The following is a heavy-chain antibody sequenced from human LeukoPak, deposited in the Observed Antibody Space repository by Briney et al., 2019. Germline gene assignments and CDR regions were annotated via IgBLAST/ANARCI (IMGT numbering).Heavy chain of an antibody. V-gene: IGHV1-2*02. Sequence: ASVKVSCKASGYTFTGYYMHWVRQAPGQGLEWMGWINPNSGGTKYAQKFQGRVTMTRDTSISTTYMELSRLRSDDTAVYYCARVADSSGYYWSDYWGQGTLVTVSS. J-gene: IGHJ4*02. CDR2: INPNSGGT. D-gene: IGHD3-22*01. CDR1: GYTFTGYY. CDR3: ARVADSSGYYWSDY.